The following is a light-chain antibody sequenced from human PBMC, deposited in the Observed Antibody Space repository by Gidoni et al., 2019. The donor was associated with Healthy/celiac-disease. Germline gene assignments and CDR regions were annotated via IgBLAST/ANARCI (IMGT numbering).Light chain of an antibody. Sequence: YVLTQPPSGSVAPGKTTRITCGGNNIGSKSVHWYQQMPGPAPVLVIYYDSDRPSGIPERFSGSNSGNTATLTISRVEAGDEADYYCQVWDSSSDHPVFGGGTKLTVL. V-gene: IGLV3-21*04. CDR3: QVWDSSSDHPV. CDR1: NIGSKS. J-gene: IGLJ2*01. CDR2: YDS.